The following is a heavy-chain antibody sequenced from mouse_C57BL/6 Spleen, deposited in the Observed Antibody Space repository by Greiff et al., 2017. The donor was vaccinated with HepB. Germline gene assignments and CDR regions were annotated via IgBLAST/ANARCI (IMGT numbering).Heavy chain of an antibody. CDR2: IRSKSSNYAT. V-gene: IGHV10-3*01. CDR3: VREPINLYFFDY. D-gene: IGHD4-1*02. CDR1: GFTFNTYA. J-gene: IGHJ2*01. Sequence: EAGGGLVQPKGSLKLSCAASGFTFNTYAMHWVRQAPGKGLEWVARIRSKSSNYATYYADSVKDRVTISRDDSQSMLYLQMNNLKTEDTAMYYCVREPINLYFFDYWGQGTTLTVSS.